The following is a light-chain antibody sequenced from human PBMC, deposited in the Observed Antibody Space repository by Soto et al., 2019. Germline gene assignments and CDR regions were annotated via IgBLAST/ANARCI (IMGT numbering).Light chain of an antibody. CDR2: LEGSGSY. J-gene: IGLJ2*01. V-gene: IGLV4-60*02. CDR1: SGHSTYI. Sequence: QSVLTLSSSASASLGSSVKLTCTLSSGHSTYIIAWHQQQPGKAPRYLMKLEGSGSYNKGSGVPDRFSGSSSGADRYLTISNLQFEDEADYYCETWDINTHVVFGGGTQVTVL. CDR3: ETWDINTHVV.